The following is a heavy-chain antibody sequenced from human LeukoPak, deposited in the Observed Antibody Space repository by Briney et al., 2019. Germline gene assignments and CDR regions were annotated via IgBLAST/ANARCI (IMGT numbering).Heavy chain of an antibody. CDR1: GFTVSSNY. D-gene: IGHD6-19*01. CDR3: ARGADTGYSSDS. J-gene: IGHJ5*02. CDR2: ISNDGDT. Sequence: GGSLRLSCAASGFTVSSNYMSWVRQGPGKGLECVSVISNDGDTYYADSVKGRFTISRDNSKNTLYLRMSSLRAEDTAVYYCARGADTGYSSDSWGQGTLVTVSS. V-gene: IGHV3-66*02.